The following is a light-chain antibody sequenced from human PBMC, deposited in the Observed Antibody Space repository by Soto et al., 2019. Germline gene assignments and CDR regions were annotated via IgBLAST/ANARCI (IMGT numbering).Light chain of an antibody. V-gene: IGKV3-15*01. CDR1: QSLSNN. CDR2: GAS. CDR3: QQYNNWPPIT. Sequence: EIVLTQSPATLSLSPGERATLSCRASQSLSNNIYLAWYQQKPGQAPRLLIYGASTRATGIPARFSGSGSGTEFTLTISSLQSEDFAVYYCQQYNNWPPITFGQGTRLEI. J-gene: IGKJ5*01.